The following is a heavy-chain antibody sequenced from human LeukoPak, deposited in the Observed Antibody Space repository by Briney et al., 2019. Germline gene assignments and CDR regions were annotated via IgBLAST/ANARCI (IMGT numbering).Heavy chain of an antibody. CDR1: GGTFRSYA. CDR2: IIPIFGTA. CDR3: TNYGGTPGGAFDI. V-gene: IGHV1-69*13. D-gene: IGHD4-23*01. J-gene: IGHJ3*02. Sequence: ASVKVSCKASGGTFRSYAISWVRQAPGQGLEWMGGIIPIFGTANYAQKFQGRVTITADESTSTAYMELSSLRSEDTAVYYCTNYGGTPGGAFDIWGQGTMVTVSS.